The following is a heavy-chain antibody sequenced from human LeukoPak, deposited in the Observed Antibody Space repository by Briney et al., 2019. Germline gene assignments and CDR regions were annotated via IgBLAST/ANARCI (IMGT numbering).Heavy chain of an antibody. D-gene: IGHD3-10*01. CDR1: GYTFTGYY. V-gene: IGHV1-2*02. Sequence: GASVTVSCKASGYTFTGYYMHWVRQAPGRGLEWMGWINPNSGGTNYAQKFQGRVTMTRDTSISTAYMELSSLRSEDTAVYYCAAVDPLWFGEFYYFDYWGQGTLVTVSS. J-gene: IGHJ4*02. CDR3: AAVDPLWFGEFYYFDY. CDR2: INPNSGGT.